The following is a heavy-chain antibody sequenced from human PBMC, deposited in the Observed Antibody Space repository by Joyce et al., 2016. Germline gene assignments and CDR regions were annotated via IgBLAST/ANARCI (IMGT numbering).Heavy chain of an antibody. V-gene: IGHV4-30-2*01. D-gene: IGHD3-10*01. CDR1: GDSFTTGGYA. J-gene: IGHJ4*02. Sequence: QLLLQESGPGLVKTSQTLSLTCAVSGDSFTTGGYAWNWIRQPPGKGLEWSGDIYHSGNTHFTPSRQSRVTISLDRSKSQFSLKLSSVTAADTAVYYCARAPRGPGYFDSWGQGTLVTVSS. CDR2: IYHSGNT. CDR3: ARAPRGPGYFDS.